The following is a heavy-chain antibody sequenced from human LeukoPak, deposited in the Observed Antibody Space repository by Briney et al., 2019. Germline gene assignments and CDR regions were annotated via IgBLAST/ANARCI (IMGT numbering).Heavy chain of an antibody. CDR3: ARVEQWLVLGS. J-gene: IGHJ5*02. V-gene: IGHV4-39*07. Sequence: PSETLSLTCTVSGGSISSSSYYWGWIRQPPGKGLEWIGSIYYSGSTYYNPSLKSRVTISVDTSKNQFSLKLSSVTAADTAVYYCARVEQWLVLGSWGQGTLVTVSS. D-gene: IGHD6-19*01. CDR1: GGSISSSSYY. CDR2: IYYSGST.